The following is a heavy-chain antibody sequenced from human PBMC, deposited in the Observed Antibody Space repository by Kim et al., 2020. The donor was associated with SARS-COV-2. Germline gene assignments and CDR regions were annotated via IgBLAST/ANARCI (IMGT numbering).Heavy chain of an antibody. V-gene: IGHV1-18*01. CDR2: ISAYNGNT. Sequence: ASVKVSCKASGYTFTSYGISWVRQAPGQGLEWMGWISAYNGNTNYAQKLQGRVTMTTDTSTSTAYMELRSLRSDDTAVYYCARDSYDNYYYYYGMDVWGQGTTVTVSS. D-gene: IGHD5-12*01. CDR1: GYTFTSYG. CDR3: ARDSYDNYYYYYGMDV. J-gene: IGHJ6*02.